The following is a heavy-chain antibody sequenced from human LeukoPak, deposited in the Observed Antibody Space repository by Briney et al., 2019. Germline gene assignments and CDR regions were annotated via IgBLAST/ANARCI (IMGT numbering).Heavy chain of an antibody. J-gene: IGHJ6*02. V-gene: IGHV1-8*01. D-gene: IGHD1-1*01. CDR1: GYTFTSYD. CDR2: MNPNSGNT. Sequence: GASVKVSCKASGYTFTSYDINWVRQATGQGLEWMGWMNPNSGNTGYAQKFQGRVTMTRNTSISTAYMELSSLRSEDTAVYYCARGRLALEATTHPLYYYYGMDVWGQGTTVTVSS. CDR3: ARGRLALEATTHPLYYYYGMDV.